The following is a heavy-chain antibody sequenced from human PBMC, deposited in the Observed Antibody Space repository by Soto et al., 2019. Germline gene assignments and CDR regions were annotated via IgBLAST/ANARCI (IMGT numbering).Heavy chain of an antibody. D-gene: IGHD2-21*02. Sequence: QVQLVESGGGVVQPGRSLRLSCAASGFTFSSYGMHWVRQAPGKGLEWVAVIWYDGSNKYYADSVKGRFTISRDNSKNTLYLQMNSLRAEDTAVYYCARASERCGGDCYSEYFQHWGQGTLVTVSS. CDR3: ARASERCGGDCYSEYFQH. J-gene: IGHJ1*01. V-gene: IGHV3-33*01. CDR2: IWYDGSNK. CDR1: GFTFSSYG.